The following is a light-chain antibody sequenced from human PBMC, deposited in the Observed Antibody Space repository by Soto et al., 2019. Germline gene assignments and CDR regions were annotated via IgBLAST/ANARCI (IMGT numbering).Light chain of an antibody. V-gene: IGKV1-5*01. CDR2: DVF. Sequence: DIQMTQSPPTLSASVGDRVTITCRASQSISSWLAWYQQRPGKAPNLLIYDVFSLESGVPSRFSGSGSGTEFTLTISSLQPDDFATYYCQQYTNYPWTFGQGTKV. J-gene: IGKJ1*01. CDR1: QSISSW. CDR3: QQYTNYPWT.